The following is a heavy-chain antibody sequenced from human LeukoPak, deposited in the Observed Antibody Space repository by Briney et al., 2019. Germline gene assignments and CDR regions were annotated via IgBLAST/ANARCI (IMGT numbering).Heavy chain of an antibody. J-gene: IGHJ4*02. Sequence: SETLSLTCAVSGYSISSGYYWGWIRQPPGKGLDWIASMYHSGSTYYNPSLKSRVTISVDTSTNQFSLRLSSVTAADTAVYYCAKQGPTVVTHFDTWGQGTLATVSS. V-gene: IGHV4-38-2*01. CDR3: AKQGPTVVTHFDT. CDR1: GYSISSGYY. D-gene: IGHD4-23*01. CDR2: MYHSGST.